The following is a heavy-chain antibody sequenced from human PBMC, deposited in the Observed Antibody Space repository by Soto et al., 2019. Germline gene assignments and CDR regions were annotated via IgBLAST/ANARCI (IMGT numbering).Heavy chain of an antibody. CDR1: GYTFTSYA. Sequence: GAAVKVSCKASGYTFTSYAMHWVRQAPGQRLEWMGWINAGNGNTKYSQKFQGRVTITRDTSASTAYMELSSLRSEDTAVYYCARGQDNWGWGDYWGQGTLVTVSS. J-gene: IGHJ4*02. V-gene: IGHV1-3*01. CDR2: INAGNGNT. D-gene: IGHD7-27*01. CDR3: ARGQDNWGWGDY.